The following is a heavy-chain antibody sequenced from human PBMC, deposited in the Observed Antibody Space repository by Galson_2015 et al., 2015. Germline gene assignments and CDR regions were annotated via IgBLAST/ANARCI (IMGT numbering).Heavy chain of an antibody. V-gene: IGHV3-23*01. Sequence: SLRLSCAASGFTFSSYGMHWVRQAPGKGLEWVSAISGSGGSTYYADSVKGRFTISRDNSKNTLYLQMNSLRAEDTAVYYCAKLDDDFWSGYPLGGYYGMDVWGQGTTVTVSS. D-gene: IGHD3-3*01. CDR1: GFTFSSYG. J-gene: IGHJ6*02. CDR2: ISGSGGST. CDR3: AKLDDDFWSGYPLGGYYGMDV.